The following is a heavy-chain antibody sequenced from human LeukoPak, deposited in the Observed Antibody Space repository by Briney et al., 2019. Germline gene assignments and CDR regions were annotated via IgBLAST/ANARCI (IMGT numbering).Heavy chain of an antibody. CDR2: LSVSGSNT. Sequence: GGSLRLSCAASGFTFSSYAMSWVRQAPGKGLEWVSALSVSGSNTYYADSVKGRFTISRDNSKNTLYLQMNSLRAEDTAVYYCGREVLDAFDIWGQGTMVTVSS. D-gene: IGHD2/OR15-2a*01. V-gene: IGHV3-23*01. CDR1: GFTFSSYA. CDR3: GREVLDAFDI. J-gene: IGHJ3*02.